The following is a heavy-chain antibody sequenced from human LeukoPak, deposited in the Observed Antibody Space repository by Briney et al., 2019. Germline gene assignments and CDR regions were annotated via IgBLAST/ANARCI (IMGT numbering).Heavy chain of an antibody. D-gene: IGHD6-13*01. CDR3: ARDRPGSSWPFDP. J-gene: IGHJ5*02. CDR1: GFTFSSYS. CDR2: ISSSSSTI. V-gene: IGHV3-48*01. Sequence: GGSLRLSCAASGFTFSSYSMNWVRQAPGKGLEWVSYISSSSSTIYYADSVKGRFTISRDNAKNSLYLQMNSLRAEDTAVYYCARDRPGSSWPFDPWGQGTLVTVSS.